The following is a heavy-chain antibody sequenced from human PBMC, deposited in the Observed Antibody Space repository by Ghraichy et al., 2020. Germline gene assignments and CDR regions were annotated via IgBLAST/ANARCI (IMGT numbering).Heavy chain of an antibody. CDR1: GFTFSRYW. V-gene: IGHV3-7*01. D-gene: IGHD5-12*01. CDR2: IKQDGSEI. J-gene: IGHJ4*02. Sequence: GGSLRRSCAASGFTFSRYWMSWVRQAPGKGLEWVANIKQDGSEIYYVDSVKGRFTISRDNAKNSLYLQMNSLRAEDTAVYYCGRDSGGHDSYYFDYWGQGTLVTVSS. CDR3: GRDSGGHDSYYFDY.